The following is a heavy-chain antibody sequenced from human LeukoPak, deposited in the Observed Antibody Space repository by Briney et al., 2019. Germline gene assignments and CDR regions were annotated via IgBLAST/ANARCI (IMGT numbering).Heavy chain of an antibody. Sequence: GGSLRLSCAASGFTFSSYWMNWVRQAPGKWLVWVSRIASDRSSTTYADSVKGRFSISRDNAKNTLYLQMNSLRVEDTAVYYCARGRPHGNDYWGQGTLVTVSS. V-gene: IGHV3-74*01. J-gene: IGHJ4*02. CDR1: GFTFSSYW. D-gene: IGHD4-23*01. CDR3: ARGRPHGNDY. CDR2: IASDRSST.